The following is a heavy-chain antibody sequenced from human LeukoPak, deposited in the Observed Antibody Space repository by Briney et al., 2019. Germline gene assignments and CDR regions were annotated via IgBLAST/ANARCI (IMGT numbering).Heavy chain of an antibody. D-gene: IGHD3-10*01. V-gene: IGHV4-4*09. CDR2: IYTSGST. Sequence: SETLSLTCTVSGGSISSYYWTRIRQPPGKGLEWIGYIYTSGSTNYNPSLKSRVTISLDTSKNQFYLNLSSVTAADTAVYYCARRYYYNLGSFPFDFWGQGTLVTVSS. CDR3: ARRYYYNLGSFPFDF. CDR1: GGSISSYY. J-gene: IGHJ4*02.